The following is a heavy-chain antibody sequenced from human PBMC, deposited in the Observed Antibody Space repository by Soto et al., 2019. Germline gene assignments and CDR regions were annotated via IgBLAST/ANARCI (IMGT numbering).Heavy chain of an antibody. CDR2: ISAYNGNT. CDR3: ARDLPDSSSWYFDY. V-gene: IGHV1-18*01. Sequence: GASVKVSCKASGYTFTSYAISWVRQAPGQGLEWMGWISAYNGNTNYAQKLQGRVTMTTDTSTSTAYMELRSLRSDDTAVYYCARDLPDSSSWYFDYWGQGTLVTVSS. CDR1: GYTFTSYA. J-gene: IGHJ4*02. D-gene: IGHD6-13*01.